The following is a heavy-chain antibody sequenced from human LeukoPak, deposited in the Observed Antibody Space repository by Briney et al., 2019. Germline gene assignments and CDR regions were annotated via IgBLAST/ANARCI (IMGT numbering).Heavy chain of an antibody. J-gene: IGHJ5*02. V-gene: IGHV3-48*01. CDR1: GFTFSSYS. D-gene: IGHD5-12*01. CDR3: ASGAEGYVFDP. CDR2: ISSSSSTI. Sequence: GGSLRLSCAVSGFTFSSYSVNWVRQAPGKGLEWLSYISSSSSTIYYADPVKGRFTVSRDNAKNSLYLQMNSLRAEDTAVYYCASGAEGYVFDPWGQGALVTVSS.